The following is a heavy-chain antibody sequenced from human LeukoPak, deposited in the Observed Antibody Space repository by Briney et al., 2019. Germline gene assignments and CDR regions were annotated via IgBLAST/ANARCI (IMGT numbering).Heavy chain of an antibody. V-gene: IGHV3-23*01. CDR3: AKEFYRYSGSYLAN. CDR2: ISGSGGST. J-gene: IGHJ4*02. Sequence: GGSLRLSCAASGITISYYAMSWVRQAPGKGLEWVSDISGSGGSTYYADSVKGRFTISRDNSKNTLYLQMNSLRAEDTAVYYCAKEFYRYSGSYLANWGQGTLVTVSS. D-gene: IGHD1-26*01. CDR1: GITISYYA.